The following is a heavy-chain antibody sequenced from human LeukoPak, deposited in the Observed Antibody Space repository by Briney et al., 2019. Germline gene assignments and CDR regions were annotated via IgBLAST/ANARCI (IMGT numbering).Heavy chain of an antibody. J-gene: IGHJ4*02. D-gene: IGHD1-14*01. V-gene: IGHV3-23*01. CDR3: TTELDVRPNHY. Sequence: GGSLRLSCAASGFTFSSYGMSWVRQAPGKGLEWVSAISGSGGSTYYADSVKGRFTISRDNSKNTLYLQMNSLRAEDTAVYYCTTELDVRPNHYWGQGTLVTVSS. CDR2: ISGSGGST. CDR1: GFTFSSYG.